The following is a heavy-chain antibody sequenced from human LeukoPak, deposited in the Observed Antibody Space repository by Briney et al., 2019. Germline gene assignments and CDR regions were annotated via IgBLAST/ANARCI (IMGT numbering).Heavy chain of an antibody. Sequence: GGSLRLSCAASGFTFSSYAMSWVRQAPGKGLEWVAVISYDGSNKYYADSVKGRFTISRDNSKNTLYLQMNSLRAEDTAVYYCARGLVLLGYCSSTSCPRFDLWGRGTLVTVSS. CDR3: ARGLVLLGYCSSTSCPRFDL. J-gene: IGHJ2*01. CDR2: ISYDGSNK. D-gene: IGHD2-2*01. V-gene: IGHV3-30-3*01. CDR1: GFTFSSYA.